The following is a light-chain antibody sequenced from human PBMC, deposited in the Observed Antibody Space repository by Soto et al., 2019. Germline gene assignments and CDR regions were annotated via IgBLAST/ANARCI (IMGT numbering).Light chain of an antibody. Sequence: DIQMTQSPSSLSASVGDRITITCRASQSISTYLNWYQQRPGRAPKLLIYEASSLQSGVPSRFSGSGSGTDFTLTISSLQPEDFATYYCQQYENLPTFGQGTRLEIK. V-gene: IGKV1-39*01. CDR3: QQYENLPT. CDR1: QSISTY. J-gene: IGKJ5*01. CDR2: EAS.